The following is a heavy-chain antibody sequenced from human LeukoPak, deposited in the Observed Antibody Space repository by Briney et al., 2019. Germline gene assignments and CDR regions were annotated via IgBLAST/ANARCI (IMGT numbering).Heavy chain of an antibody. CDR3: ARVAGLCSAGSCGNWFDP. D-gene: IGHD3-10*01. CDR1: GFTFSSYG. J-gene: IGHJ5*02. Sequence: GGSLRLSCVASGFTFSSYGMYWVRQAPGKGLEWVAVIWYDGSNKYYADSVKGRFTISRDDSKNTLYLQMNSLRAEDTAVYYCARVAGLCSAGSCGNWFDPWGQGTLVTVSS. CDR2: IWYDGSNK. V-gene: IGHV3-33*01.